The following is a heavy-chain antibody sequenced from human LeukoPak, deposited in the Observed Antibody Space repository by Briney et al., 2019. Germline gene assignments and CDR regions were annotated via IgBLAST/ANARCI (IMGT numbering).Heavy chain of an antibody. CDR3: AKAGYSNFVDY. CDR1: GFTFSSYA. CDR2: IQYDGTNK. V-gene: IGHV3-30*02. Sequence: GGSLRLSCAASGFTFSSYAMHWVRQAPGKGLEWVASIQYDGTNKYYVDSVKGRFTISRDNSKNTLYLQMNSLRAEDTTVYYCAKAGYSNFVDYWGQGTLVTVSS. D-gene: IGHD4-11*01. J-gene: IGHJ4*02.